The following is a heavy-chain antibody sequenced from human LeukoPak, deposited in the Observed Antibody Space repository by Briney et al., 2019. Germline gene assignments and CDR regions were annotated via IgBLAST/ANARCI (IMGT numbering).Heavy chain of an antibody. CDR2: SRNRAKSYTT. D-gene: IGHD1-26*01. CDR3: ARGGGGRPLDC. CDR1: GFTFSDHY. Sequence: GGSLRLSCAVSGFTFSDHYMDWVRQAPGKGLEWVGRSRNRAKSYTTEYAASVKGRFTISRDDSKNSLYLQMNSLRTEDTAMYYCARGGGGRPLDCWGQGSLVTVSS. V-gene: IGHV3-72*01. J-gene: IGHJ4*02.